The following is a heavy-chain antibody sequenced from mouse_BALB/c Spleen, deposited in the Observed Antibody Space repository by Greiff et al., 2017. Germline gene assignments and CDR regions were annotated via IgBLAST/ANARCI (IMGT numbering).Heavy chain of an antibody. CDR3: TRPRGYYYAMDY. CDR2: IYPGNSDT. CDR1: GYTFTSYW. Sequence: VQLQQSGTVLARPGASVKMSCKASGYTFTSYWMHWVKQRPGQGLEWIGAIYPGNSDTSYNQKFKGKAKLTAVTSTSTAYMELSSLTNEDSAVYYCTRPRGYYYAMDYWGQGTSVTVSS. D-gene: IGHD3-3*01. J-gene: IGHJ4*01. V-gene: IGHV1-5*01.